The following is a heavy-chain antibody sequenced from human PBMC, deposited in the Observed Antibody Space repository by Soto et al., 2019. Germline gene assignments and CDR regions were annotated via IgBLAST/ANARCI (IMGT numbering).Heavy chain of an antibody. J-gene: IGHJ2*01. CDR2: IYHSGST. CDR1: GGSISSSNW. Sequence: SETLSLTCAVSGGSISSSNWWSWVRQPPGKGLEWIGEIYHSGSTNYNPSLKSRVTISVDKSKNQFSLKLSSVTAADTAVYYCARCGVRGNYYDSSGYWYFDLWGRGTLVTVSS. V-gene: IGHV4-4*02. D-gene: IGHD3-22*01. CDR3: ARCGVRGNYYDSSGYWYFDL.